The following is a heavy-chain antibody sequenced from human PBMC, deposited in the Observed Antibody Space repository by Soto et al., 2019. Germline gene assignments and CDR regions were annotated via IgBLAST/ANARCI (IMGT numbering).Heavy chain of an antibody. D-gene: IGHD3-9*01. Sequence: GGSLRLSCAASGFTFSSYAMSWVRQAPGKGLEWVSAISGSGGSTYYADSVKGRFTISRDNSKNTLYLQMNSLRAEDTAVYYCAKDCRSLTYYDILTGCLDYWGQGTLVTVSS. CDR3: AKDCRSLTYYDILTGCLDY. J-gene: IGHJ4*02. CDR2: ISGSGGST. CDR1: GFTFSSYA. V-gene: IGHV3-23*01.